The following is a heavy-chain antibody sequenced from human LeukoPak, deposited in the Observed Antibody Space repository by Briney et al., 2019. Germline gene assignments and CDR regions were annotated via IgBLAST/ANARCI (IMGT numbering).Heavy chain of an antibody. J-gene: IGHJ4*02. Sequence: GGSLRLSCAASGFTFSSYSMNWVRQAPGKGLEWVSSISSSSSYIYYADSVKGRFTISRDNAKNSLYLQMNSLRAEDTAVYYCARDPEGIWGDYFPGYFDYWGQGTLVTVSS. D-gene: IGHD2/OR15-2a*01. CDR2: ISSSSSYI. V-gene: IGHV3-21*01. CDR1: GFTFSSYS. CDR3: ARDPEGIWGDYFPGYFDY.